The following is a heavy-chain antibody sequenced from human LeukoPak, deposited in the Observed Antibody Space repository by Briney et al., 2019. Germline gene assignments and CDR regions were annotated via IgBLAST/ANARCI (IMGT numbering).Heavy chain of an antibody. J-gene: IGHJ6*03. D-gene: IGHD3-16*01. CDR2: IYYSGST. CDR1: GGSISSYY. V-gene: IGHV4-59*01. CDR3: ARVRGSIYYYYYYMDV. Sequence: SETLSLTCTVSGGSISSYYWSWIRQPPGKGLEWIGYIYYSGSTNYNPSLKSRVTISVDTSKNQFSLKLSSVTAADTAVYYCARVRGSIYYYYYYMDVWGKGTTVTVS.